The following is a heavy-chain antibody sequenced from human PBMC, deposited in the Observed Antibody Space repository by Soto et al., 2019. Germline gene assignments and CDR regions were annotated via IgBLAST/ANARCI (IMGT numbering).Heavy chain of an antibody. CDR2: FYSGRGN. V-gene: IGHV4-39*01. Sequence: ESLTSSWPFSGDSISSTNYDGGRIRQPPGKWLEWIGTFYSGRGNYYNPSLKSRVTISVDTSKNQFSLRLSSVTAADTAVYYSARHSTENYRYNYYFTMDVWGQGTTVTVSS. CDR1: GDSISSTNYD. D-gene: IGHD1-7*01. CDR3: ARHSTENYRYNYYFTMDV. J-gene: IGHJ6*02.